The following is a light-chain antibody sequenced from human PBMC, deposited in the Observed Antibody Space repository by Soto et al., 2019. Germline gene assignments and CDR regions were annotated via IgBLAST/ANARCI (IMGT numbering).Light chain of an antibody. CDR1: RSITSRH. J-gene: IGKJ2*01. Sequence: DIVLTQSPGTLSVSPGERATISCRARRSITSRHLAWYQQKPGQAPRLLIFAASGRPAATPARFSGSGSGTDFTVTISRLEHEDFLIYYCQRYDSSPYTFGRGNRREIK. CDR2: AAS. V-gene: IGKV3-20*01. CDR3: QRYDSSPYT.